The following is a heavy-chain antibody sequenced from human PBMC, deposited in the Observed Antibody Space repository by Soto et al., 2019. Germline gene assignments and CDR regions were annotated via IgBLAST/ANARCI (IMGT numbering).Heavy chain of an antibody. V-gene: IGHV1-3*01. CDR1: GYTFTSYA. J-gene: IGHJ6*04. Sequence: GASVKVSCKASGYTFTSYAMHWVRQAPGQRLEWMGWINAGNGNTKYSQKFQGRVTITRDTSASTAYMELSSLRSEDTAVYYCASEYGSGGSCPLYYVMDGCGKGTTVPVSS. D-gene: IGHD2-15*01. CDR3: ASEYGSGGSCPLYYVMDG. CDR2: INAGNGNT.